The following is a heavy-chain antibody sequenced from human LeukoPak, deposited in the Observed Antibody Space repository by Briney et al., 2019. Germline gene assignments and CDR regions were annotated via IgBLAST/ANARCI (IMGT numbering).Heavy chain of an antibody. Sequence: PSETLSLTCTVSGGSISSSSYYWGWIRQPPGKGLEWIGSIYYSGSTYYNPSLKSRVTISVDTSKNQFSLKLSSVTAADTAVYYCARRKNSGSWPYYFDYWGQGTLVTVSS. V-gene: IGHV4-39*01. CDR3: ARRKNSGSWPYYFDY. CDR1: GGSISSSSYY. J-gene: IGHJ4*02. CDR2: IYYSGST. D-gene: IGHD6-13*01.